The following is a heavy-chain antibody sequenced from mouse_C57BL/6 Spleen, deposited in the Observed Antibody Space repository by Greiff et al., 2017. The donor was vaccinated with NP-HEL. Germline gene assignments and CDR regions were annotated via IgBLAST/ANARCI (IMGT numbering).Heavy chain of an antibody. CDR3: ANYDGSWFAY. Sequence: EVKVVESGPGMVKPSQSLSLTCTVTGYSITSGYDWHWIRHFPGNKLEWMGYISYSGSTNYNPSLKSRISITHDTSKNHFFLKLNSVTTEDTATYYCANYDGSWFAYWGQGTLVTVSA. D-gene: IGHD2-4*01. CDR1: GYSITSGYD. V-gene: IGHV3-1*01. CDR2: ISYSGST. J-gene: IGHJ3*01.